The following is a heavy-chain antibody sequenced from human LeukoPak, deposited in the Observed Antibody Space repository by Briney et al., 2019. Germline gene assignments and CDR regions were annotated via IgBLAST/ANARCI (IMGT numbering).Heavy chain of an antibody. Sequence: GASVKVSCKASGYTFTSYYMHWVRQAPGQGLEWMGWINPNSGGTNYAQKFQGWVTMTRDTSISTAYMELSRLRSDDTAVYYCARPMIPLNCDAFDIWGQGTMVTVSS. CDR1: GYTFTSYY. V-gene: IGHV1-2*04. D-gene: IGHD3-22*01. CDR3: ARPMIPLNCDAFDI. CDR2: INPNSGGT. J-gene: IGHJ3*02.